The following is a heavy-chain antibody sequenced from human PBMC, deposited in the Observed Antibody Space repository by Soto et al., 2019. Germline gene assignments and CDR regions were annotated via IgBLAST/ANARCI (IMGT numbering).Heavy chain of an antibody. J-gene: IGHJ4*02. Sequence: PSETLSLTCTVSGGSISSYYWSWIRQPPGKGLEWIGYIYYSGSTNYNPSLKSRVTISVDTSKNQFSLKLSSVTAADTAVYYCARVPDDSGWFDDWGQGTLVTVSS. V-gene: IGHV4-59*01. CDR3: ARVPDDSGWFDD. CDR2: IYYSGST. D-gene: IGHD6-19*01. CDR1: GGSISSYY.